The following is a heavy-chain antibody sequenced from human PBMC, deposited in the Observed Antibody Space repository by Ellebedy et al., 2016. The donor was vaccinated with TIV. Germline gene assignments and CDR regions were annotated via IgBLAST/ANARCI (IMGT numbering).Heavy chain of an antibody. V-gene: IGHV3-15*07. CDR2: IRSEPDGGTT. D-gene: IGHD1-26*01. Sequence: PGGSLRLSCVASGFSFSSYWMNWVRQVPGKGLEWVGRIRSEPDGGTTDYAAPVKGRFTISRDDSKNTLYLQMNSLKTEDTAVYYCARGGSGSVVWGQGTMVTVSS. CDR1: GFSFSSYW. CDR3: ARGGSGSVV. J-gene: IGHJ3*01.